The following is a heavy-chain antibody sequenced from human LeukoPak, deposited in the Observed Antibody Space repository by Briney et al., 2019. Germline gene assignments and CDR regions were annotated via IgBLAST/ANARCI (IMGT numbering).Heavy chain of an antibody. V-gene: IGHV4-59*01. D-gene: IGHD6-6*01. J-gene: IGHJ4*02. CDR2: IYYSGST. CDR1: GGSISSYY. Sequence: PSETLSLTCTVSGGSISSYYWSWIRQPPGKGLEWIGYIYYSGSTNYNPSLKSRVTISVDTSKNQFSLKRSSVPAADTAVYCGARWGYSSSGGSWGQGTLVTVSS. CDR3: ARWGYSSSGGS.